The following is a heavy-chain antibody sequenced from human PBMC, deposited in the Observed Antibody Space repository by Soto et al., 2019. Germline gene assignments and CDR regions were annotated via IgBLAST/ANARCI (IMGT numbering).Heavy chain of an antibody. J-gene: IGHJ4*02. CDR3: VRGQNWVFES. Sequence: GGSLRLSCAASGFTFSSYWINWVRQAPGNGLEWVANIKGDGSEKSYVDSVKCRFTISRHNAKNSLYLQMSSLRAEDTAVYPCVRGQNWVFESWGQGTLLIVSS. CDR2: IKGDGSEK. CDR1: GFTFSSYW. D-gene: IGHD7-27*01. V-gene: IGHV3-7*01.